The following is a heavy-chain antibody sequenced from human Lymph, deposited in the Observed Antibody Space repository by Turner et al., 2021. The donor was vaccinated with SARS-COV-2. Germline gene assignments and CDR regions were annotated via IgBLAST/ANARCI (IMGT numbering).Heavy chain of an antibody. CDR2: ISYDGSNK. CDR3: AKVRSIFGVVIGGMDV. J-gene: IGHJ6*02. V-gene: IGHV3-30*18. CDR1: VFTFSSYG. D-gene: IGHD3-3*01. Sequence: QVQLVESGVGVVQPGMSLSLSCAASVFTFSSYGMHWVRQAPGKGLEWVAVISYDGSNKYYADSVKGRFTISRENTKKTLYLQMNSLRAEDTAVYYCAKVRSIFGVVIGGMDVWGQGTTVTVSS.